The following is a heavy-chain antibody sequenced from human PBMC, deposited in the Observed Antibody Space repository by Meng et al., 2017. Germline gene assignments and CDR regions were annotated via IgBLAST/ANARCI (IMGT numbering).Heavy chain of an antibody. V-gene: IGHV3-23*04. D-gene: IGHD2/OR15-2a*01. J-gene: IGHJ4*02. CDR2: IGGSGGST. CDR3: AKLIAPSAY. Sequence: VQVGGSGGGLVQPGGSLRLSCAASGFTFSSYGMTWVRQAPGKGLEWVSAIGGSGGSTYYADSVKGRFTISRDNSKNTLYLQMNSLRVEDTAVYYCAKLIAPSAYWGQGTLVTVSS. CDR1: GFTFSSYG.